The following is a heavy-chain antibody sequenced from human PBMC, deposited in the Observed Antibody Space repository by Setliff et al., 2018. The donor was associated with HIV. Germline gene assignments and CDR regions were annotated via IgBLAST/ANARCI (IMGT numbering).Heavy chain of an antibody. V-gene: IGHV1-2*02. CDR2: INPNSGGT. J-gene: IGHJ3*02. CDR3: ARDEERRAPPGI. CDR1: GYTFTDYY. Sequence: ASVKVSCKASGYTFTDYYMHWVRQAPGQGLEWMGWINPNSGGTTYVQKFQGRVTMTRDTSISTAYMEVSRLRSDDTAVYYCARDEERRAPPGIWGQGTMVTVSS. D-gene: IGHD1-26*01.